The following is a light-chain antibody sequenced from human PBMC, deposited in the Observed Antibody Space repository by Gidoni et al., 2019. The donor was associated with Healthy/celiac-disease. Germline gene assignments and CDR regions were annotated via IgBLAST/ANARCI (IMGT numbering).Light chain of an antibody. CDR3: QQYNNCPT. CDR1: QRVSSN. V-gene: IGKV3-15*01. J-gene: IGKJ1*01. Sequence: EIVMTQSPATLSVSPGERATLSCRASQRVSSNLAWYQQKPGQAPRLLIYGASTRATGIPARFSGSGSGTEFTLTISSLQSEDFAVYSCQQYNNCPTFGQGTKVEIK. CDR2: GAS.